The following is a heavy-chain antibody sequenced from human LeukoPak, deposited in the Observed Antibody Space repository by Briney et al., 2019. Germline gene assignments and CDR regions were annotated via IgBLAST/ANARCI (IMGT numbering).Heavy chain of an antibody. J-gene: IGHJ3*02. CDR1: GYTFTRYY. CDR2: INPSGGNT. V-gene: IGHV1-46*01. Sequence: ASVKVSCKATGYTFTRYYMHWVRQAPGQGLEWMGIINPSGGNTNYAQKFQGRVTMTRDMSTSTVYMELSSLRSEDTAVYYCARERSSGYNDAFDIWGQGTMVTVSS. D-gene: IGHD3-22*01. CDR3: ARERSSGYNDAFDI.